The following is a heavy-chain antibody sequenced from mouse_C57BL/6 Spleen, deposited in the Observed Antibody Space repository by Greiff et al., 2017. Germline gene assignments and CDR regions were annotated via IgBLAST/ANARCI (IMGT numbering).Heavy chain of an antibody. CDR3: ASEGAPIYYDYDRGFAC. D-gene: IGHD2-4*01. V-gene: IGHV1-39*01. CDR2: INPNYGTT. J-gene: IGHJ3*01. CDR1: GYSFTDYN. Sequence: VQLQHSGPELVKPGASVKISCKASGYSFTDYNMYWVKQSTGKSLEWIGGINPNYGTTSYNQKFQGKATLTVDQSYSTDYMQLNSLTSEDSAVYYWASEGAPIYYDYDRGFACWGQGTLVTVAA.